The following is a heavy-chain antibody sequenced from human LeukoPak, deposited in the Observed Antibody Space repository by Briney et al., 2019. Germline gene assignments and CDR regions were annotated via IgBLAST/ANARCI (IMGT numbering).Heavy chain of an antibody. Sequence: PSETLSLTCTVAGISISDFHWSWLRQSPEKGLEWIGWITNSGDANYNPSLESRLPMSADTSKSQLSLRVTSVTDADTAVYYCARHVEHAAYFHHWGQGKLVTVSS. V-gene: IGHV4-59*08. CDR3: ARHVEHAAYFHH. CDR2: ITNSGDA. D-gene: IGHD1/OR15-1a*01. J-gene: IGHJ4*02. CDR1: GISISDFH.